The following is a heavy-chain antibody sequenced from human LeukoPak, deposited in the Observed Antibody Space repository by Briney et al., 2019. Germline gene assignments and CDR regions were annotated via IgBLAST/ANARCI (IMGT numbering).Heavy chain of an antibody. CDR3: ARHYGGSYPSPFDY. CDR2: IYYSGST. V-gene: IGHV4-39*01. D-gene: IGHD1-26*01. J-gene: IGHJ4*02. Sequence: SETLSLTCTVSGGSISSRSYYWGWIRQPPGKGLEWIGTIYYSGSTYYNSSLKSRVTISVDTSKNQFSLTLSSVTAADTAVYYCARHYGGSYPSPFDYWGQGTLVTVSS. CDR1: GGSISSRSYY.